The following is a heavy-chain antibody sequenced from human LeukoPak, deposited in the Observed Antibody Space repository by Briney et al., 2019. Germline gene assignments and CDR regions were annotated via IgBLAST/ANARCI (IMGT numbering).Heavy chain of an antibody. CDR1: GGSISSSTYY. CDR2: IYYSGST. D-gene: IGHD3-10*01. V-gene: IGHV4-39*07. CDR3: ARESRAPYYYGSGSYLDY. J-gene: IGHJ4*02. Sequence: SETLSLTCTVSGGSISSSTYYWGWIRQPPGKGLEWIGSIYYSGSTYYNPSLKSRVTISVDTSKNQFSLKLSSVTAADTAVYYCARESRAPYYYGSGSYLDYWGQGTLVTVSS.